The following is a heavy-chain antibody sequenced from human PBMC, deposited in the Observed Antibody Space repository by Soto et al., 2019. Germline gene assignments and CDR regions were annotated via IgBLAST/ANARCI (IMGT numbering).Heavy chain of an antibody. V-gene: IGHV4-34*01. CDR1: GGYFSGYY. CDR3: ARGKRRYYGSGSPIYYYYGMDV. J-gene: IGHJ6*02. D-gene: IGHD3-10*01. CDR2: INHSGST. Sequence: SETLSLTCAVYGGYFSGYYWSWIRQPPGKGLEWIGEINHSGSTNYNPSLKSRVTISVDTSKNQFSLKLSSVTAADTAVYYCARGKRRYYGSGSPIYYYYGMDVWGQGTTVTVSS.